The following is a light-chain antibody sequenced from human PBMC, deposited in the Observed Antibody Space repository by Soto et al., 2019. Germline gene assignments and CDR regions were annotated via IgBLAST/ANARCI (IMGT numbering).Light chain of an antibody. CDR3: QQYDNVPLT. CDR2: EAS. J-gene: IGKJ4*01. CDR1: QDITND. V-gene: IGKV1-33*01. Sequence: DIQMNQSPSSLSASVGDRVTITCQASQDITNDLNWYQQKPGKAPKVLIYEASNLETGVPSRFSGSGSRTDFTFTISSLQPEDIATYFCQQYDNVPLTFGGGNK.